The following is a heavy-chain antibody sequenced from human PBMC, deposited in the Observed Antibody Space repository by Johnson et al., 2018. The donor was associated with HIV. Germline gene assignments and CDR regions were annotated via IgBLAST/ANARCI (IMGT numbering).Heavy chain of an antibody. Sequence: VQLVESGGGLVQPGGSLRLSCSTSGFSFSDYWMSWVRQAPGKGLEWVANIKQDGSEKYYVDSVKGRFSISRDNAKNSLYLQINRLRAEDTALYYCAKVLATTEYSSSSWSDAFDIWGQGTMVTVSS. V-gene: IGHV3-7*03. CDR3: AKVLATTEYSSSSWSDAFDI. CDR2: IKQDGSEK. D-gene: IGHD6-6*01. J-gene: IGHJ3*02. CDR1: GFSFSDYW.